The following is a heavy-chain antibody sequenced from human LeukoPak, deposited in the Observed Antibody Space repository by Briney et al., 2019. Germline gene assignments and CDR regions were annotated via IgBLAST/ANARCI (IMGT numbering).Heavy chain of an antibody. CDR3: ARDLTYSGYDEYYFDY. V-gene: IGHV1-2*02. CDR1: GYTFTGYY. J-gene: IGHJ4*02. D-gene: IGHD5-12*01. Sequence: ASVKVSCKASGYTFTGYYVHWVRQAPGQGLEWMGWINPNSGGTNYAQKFQGRVTMTRDTSISTAYTELSRLRSDDTAVYYCARDLTYSGYDEYYFDYWGQGTLVTVSS. CDR2: INPNSGGT.